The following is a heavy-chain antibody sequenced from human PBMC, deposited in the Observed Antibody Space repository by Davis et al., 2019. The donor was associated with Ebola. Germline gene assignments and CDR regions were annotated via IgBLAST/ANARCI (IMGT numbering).Heavy chain of an antibody. V-gene: IGHV3-74*01. CDR3: VRDSGYYSHDY. J-gene: IGHJ4*01. CDR1: GFTFRSNW. D-gene: IGHD5-12*01. Sequence: GESLKISCAASGFTFRSNWMHWVRQAPGKGLVWVARIDPDGTGTNYADSVKGRFTISRDNAKNTLSLQMNSLRVEDTAVYYCVRDSGYYSHDYWGHGTLVTVSS. CDR2: IDPDGTGT.